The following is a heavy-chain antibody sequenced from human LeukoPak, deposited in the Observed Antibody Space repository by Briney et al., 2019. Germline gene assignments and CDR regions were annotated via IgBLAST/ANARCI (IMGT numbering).Heavy chain of an antibody. CDR1: GFTFSSYA. V-gene: IGHV3-30-3*02. Sequence: GGSLRLSCAASGFTFSSYAMHWVRQAPGKGLEWVAVISYDGSKRYYADSVRGQFTISRDNSKNTLYLQMNSLRAEDTAVYYCAKTPRRGIAVAAPDFDYWGQGTLVTVSS. CDR3: AKTPRRGIAVAAPDFDY. D-gene: IGHD6-19*01. J-gene: IGHJ4*02. CDR2: ISYDGSKR.